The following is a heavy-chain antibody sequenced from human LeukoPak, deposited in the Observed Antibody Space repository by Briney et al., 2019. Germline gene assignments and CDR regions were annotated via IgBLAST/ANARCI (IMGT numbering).Heavy chain of an antibody. V-gene: IGHV3-11*04. CDR3: ARPPSITNPYYGMDV. CDR1: GFTFSDYY. D-gene: IGHD3-3*01. J-gene: IGHJ6*02. Sequence: PGGSLRLSCAASGFTFSDYYMSWIRQAPGKGLEWVSYITSSGGAIYYTDSVKGRFTISRDNAKNSLYLQMNSLRAEDTAVYYCARPPSITNPYYGMDVWGQGTTVTVSS. CDR2: ITSSGGAI.